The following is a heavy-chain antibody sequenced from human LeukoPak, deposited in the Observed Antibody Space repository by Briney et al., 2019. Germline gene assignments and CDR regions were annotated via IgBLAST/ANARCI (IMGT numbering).Heavy chain of an antibody. J-gene: IGHJ6*03. D-gene: IGHD5-18*01. V-gene: IGHV3-9*03. CDR2: ISWNSGSI. CDR3: AKDAAMDYYYYMDV. CDR1: GFTFDDYA. Sequence: GGSLRLSCAASGFTFDDYAMHWVRQAPGKGLEWVSGISWNSGSIGYADSVKGRVTISRDNAKNSLYLQMNSLRAEDMALYYCAKDAAMDYYYYMDVWGKGTTVTVSS.